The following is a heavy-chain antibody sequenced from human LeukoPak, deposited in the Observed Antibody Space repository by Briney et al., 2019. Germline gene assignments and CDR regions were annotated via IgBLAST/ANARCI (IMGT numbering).Heavy chain of an antibody. Sequence: PGGSLRLSCAASGFAFSSQAMGWVRQAPGKGQEWASVISDSGDTTYYADSVKGRFTISRDNSKNTLYLQLNSLRAEDTAIYYCAKDARRSDGWYFFDHWGQGALVTVSS. J-gene: IGHJ4*02. D-gene: IGHD6-19*01. CDR1: GFAFSSQA. V-gene: IGHV3-23*01. CDR2: ISDSGDTT. CDR3: AKDARRSDGWYFFDH.